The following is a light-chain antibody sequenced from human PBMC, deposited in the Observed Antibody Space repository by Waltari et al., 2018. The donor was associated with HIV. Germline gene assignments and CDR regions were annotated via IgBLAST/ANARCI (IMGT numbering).Light chain of an antibody. CDR3: CSYAGSSFVV. V-gene: IGLV2-11*01. Sequence: QSALTQPRSVSGSPGQSVTISCTGTSSDVGGYNYVSWYQQHPGKAPKLMIYDVSKRPSGVPDRFSGSKSCNTASLTISGLQAEDEADYYCCSYAGSSFVVFGGGAKLTVL. J-gene: IGLJ2*01. CDR1: SSDVGGYNY. CDR2: DVS.